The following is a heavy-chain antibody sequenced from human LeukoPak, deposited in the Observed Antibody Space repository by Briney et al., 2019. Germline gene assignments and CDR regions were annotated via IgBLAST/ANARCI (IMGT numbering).Heavy chain of an antibody. J-gene: IGHJ4*02. CDR2: IYYSGST. V-gene: IGHV4-59*12. Sequence: SETLSLTCTVSGGSISTYYWTWIRQPPGKGLEWIGYIYYSGSTNYNPSLKSRVTMSVDTSKNQFSLKLSSVTAADTAVYYCARSLNSYGSGNYYQQSGYFDYWGQGTLVTVSS. CDR3: ARSLNSYGSGNYYQQSGYFDY. D-gene: IGHD3-10*01. CDR1: GGSISTYY.